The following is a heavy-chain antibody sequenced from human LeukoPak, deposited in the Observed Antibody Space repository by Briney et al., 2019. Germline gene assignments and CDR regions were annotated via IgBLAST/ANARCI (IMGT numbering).Heavy chain of an antibody. Sequence: NPSETLSLTCTVSGGSISSGGYYWSWIRQPPGKGLEWIGYIYHSGSTYYNPSLKSRVTISVDRSKNQFSLKLSSVTAADTAVYYCARDPVDDSSGWSHWYFDLWGRGTLVTVSS. D-gene: IGHD6-19*01. CDR3: ARDPVDDSSGWSHWYFDL. CDR2: IYHSGST. J-gene: IGHJ2*01. V-gene: IGHV4-30-2*01. CDR1: GGSISSGGYY.